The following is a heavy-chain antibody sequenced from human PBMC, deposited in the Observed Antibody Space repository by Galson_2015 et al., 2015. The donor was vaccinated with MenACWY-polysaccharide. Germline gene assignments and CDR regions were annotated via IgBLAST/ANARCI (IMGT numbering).Heavy chain of an antibody. D-gene: IGHD4-17*01. CDR2: IWADGTDK. CDR3: ASGTGPVKSYDFGS. J-gene: IGHJ4*02. Sequence: SLRLSCAASEFSFRTYAMHWVRQAPGKGLGWVAVIWADGTDKYYADSVKGRFTISRDNSKNTLFLDMNSLRAEDTAVYYCASGTGPVKSYDFGSWGQGTLVTVSS. CDR1: EFSFRTYA. V-gene: IGHV3-33*01.